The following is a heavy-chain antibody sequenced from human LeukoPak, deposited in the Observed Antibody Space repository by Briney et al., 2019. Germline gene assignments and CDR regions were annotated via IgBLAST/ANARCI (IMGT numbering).Heavy chain of an antibody. CDR2: IKQDGSEK. D-gene: IGHD6-19*01. J-gene: IGHJ4*02. CDR3: ARGGASGWYNFDY. Sequence: GGSLRLSCAASGFTFSSYSMNWVRQAPGKGLEWVANIKQDGSEKYYVDSVKGRFTISRDNAKNSLYLQMNSLRAEDTAVYYCARGGASGWYNFDYWGQGTLVTVSS. CDR1: GFTFSSYS. V-gene: IGHV3-7*01.